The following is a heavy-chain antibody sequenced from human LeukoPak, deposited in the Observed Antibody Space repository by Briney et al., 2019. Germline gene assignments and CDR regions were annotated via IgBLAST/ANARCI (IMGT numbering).Heavy chain of an antibody. J-gene: IGHJ4*02. CDR1: GYTFTGYY. D-gene: IGHD3-22*01. CDR2: INPNSGGT. V-gene: IGHV1-2*02. Sequence: GASVKVSCKASGYTFTGYYMHWVRQAPGQGLEWVGWINPNSGGTNYAQNFQGRVTVTRDTSISTAYMELSRLRSDDTALYYCARDQDPHYDSSPIDYWGQGTLVTVSS. CDR3: ARDQDPHYDSSPIDY.